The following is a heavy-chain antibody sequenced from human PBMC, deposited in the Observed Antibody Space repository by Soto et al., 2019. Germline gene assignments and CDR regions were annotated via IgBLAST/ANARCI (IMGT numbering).Heavy chain of an antibody. J-gene: IGHJ4*02. CDR2: ISWNSGSI. CDR3: AKDGSGGRGLA. CDR1: GFTFDDYA. D-gene: IGHD3-10*01. Sequence: EVQLVESGGGLVQPGRSLRLSCAASGFTFDDYAMHWVRQAPGKGLEWVSGISWNSGSIGYADSVKGRFTISRDNAKNSLYLQMNSLRAEDTALYYCAKDGSGGRGLAWGQRTLVTVSS. V-gene: IGHV3-9*01.